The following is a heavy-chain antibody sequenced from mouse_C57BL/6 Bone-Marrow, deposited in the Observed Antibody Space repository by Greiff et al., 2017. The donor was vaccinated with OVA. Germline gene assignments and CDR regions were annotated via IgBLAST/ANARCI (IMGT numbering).Heavy chain of an antibody. CDR3: ARQEMAGGYYWYFDV. Sequence: VQLQQSGAELVKPGASVKLSCKASGYTFTEYTIHWVKQRPGQGLEWIGGFYPGSGSIKYNEKFKDKATLTADKSSSTVYMELSRLTSEDSAVYFCARQEMAGGYYWYFDVWGTGTTVTVSS. V-gene: IGHV1-62-2*01. D-gene: IGHD2-2*01. CDR2: FYPGSGSI. J-gene: IGHJ1*03. CDR1: GYTFTEYT.